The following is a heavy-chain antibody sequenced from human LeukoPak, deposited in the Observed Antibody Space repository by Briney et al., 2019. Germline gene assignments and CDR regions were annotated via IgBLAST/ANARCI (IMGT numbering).Heavy chain of an antibody. J-gene: IGHJ4*02. CDR2: IKQDGSEK. CDR3: ARVRFGDY. Sequence: GGSLRLSCAASGFTFSSYWMTWVRQAPGKGQEWVANIKQDGSEKYYMDSVKGRFTISRDNAKNSLYLQMNSLRAEDAAVYYCARVRFGDYWGQGTLVTVSS. D-gene: IGHD3-10*01. V-gene: IGHV3-7*01. CDR1: GFTFSSYW.